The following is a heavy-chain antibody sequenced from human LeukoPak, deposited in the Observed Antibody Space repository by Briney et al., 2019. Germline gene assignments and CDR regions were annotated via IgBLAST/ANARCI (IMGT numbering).Heavy chain of an antibody. V-gene: IGHV1-18*01. CDR1: GYTFTSYG. Sequence: GASVKVSCKASGYTFTSYGISWVRQAPGQGLEWMGWISAFNGNTNYAQKLQGRVTMTTDTSTSTAYMELRSLRSDDTAVYYCARDSGHFWGTMIVVVITDDAFDIWGQGTMVTVSS. CDR2: ISAFNGNT. CDR3: ARDSGHFWGTMIVVVITDDAFDI. D-gene: IGHD3-22*01. J-gene: IGHJ3*02.